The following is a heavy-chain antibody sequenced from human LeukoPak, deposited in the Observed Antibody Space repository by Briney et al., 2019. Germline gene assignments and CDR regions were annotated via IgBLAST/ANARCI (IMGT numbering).Heavy chain of an antibody. CDR2: IILIFGTA. J-gene: IGHJ5*02. Sequence: GASVKVSCTASGGTFSSYAISWVRQAPGQGLEWMGGIILIFGTANYAQKFQGRVTITADESTSTAYMELSSLRSEDTAVYYCARSSGTKPNWFDPWGQGTLVTVSS. V-gene: IGHV1-69*13. D-gene: IGHD3-10*01. CDR3: ARSSGTKPNWFDP. CDR1: GGTFSSYA.